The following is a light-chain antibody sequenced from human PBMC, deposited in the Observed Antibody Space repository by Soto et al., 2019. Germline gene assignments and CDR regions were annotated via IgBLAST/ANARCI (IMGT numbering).Light chain of an antibody. CDR1: QSISSW. CDR2: DAS. CDR3: QQYNSYSIT. J-gene: IGKJ5*01. Sequence: DIQMTQSPSTLSASVGDRVTITCRASQSISSWLAWYQQKPGKAPKLLIYDASSLASGVPSRFSGSESGTEVTLAVSSRQPDYFPTYSCQQYNSYSITFGLGTRLEIK. V-gene: IGKV1-5*01.